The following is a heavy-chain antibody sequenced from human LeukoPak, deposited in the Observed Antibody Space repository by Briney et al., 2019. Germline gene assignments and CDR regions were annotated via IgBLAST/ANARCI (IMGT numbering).Heavy chain of an antibody. V-gene: IGHV3-30-3*01. CDR2: ISYDGSNK. Sequence: PGGSLRLSCAASGFTLSSYAMHWVRQAPGKGLEWVAVISYDGSNKYYADSVKGRFTISRDNSKNTLYLQMNSLRAEDTAVYYCAREYSSSFYYYYGMDVWGQGTTVTVSS. J-gene: IGHJ6*02. D-gene: IGHD6-6*01. CDR1: GFTLSSYA. CDR3: AREYSSSFYYYYGMDV.